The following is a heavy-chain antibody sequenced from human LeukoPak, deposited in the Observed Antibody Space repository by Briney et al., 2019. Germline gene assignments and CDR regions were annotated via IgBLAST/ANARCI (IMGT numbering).Heavy chain of an antibody. J-gene: IGHJ6*03. CDR3: ARGLKFWHYDFWSGYPTLYYYYYMDV. V-gene: IGHV3-21*01. CDR1: GFTFSSYS. CDR2: ISSSSSYI. Sequence: PGGSLRLSCAASGFTFSSYSMNWVRQAPGKGLEWVSSISSSSSYIYYADSVKGRFTISRDNAKNSLYLQMNSLRAEDTAVYYCARGLKFWHYDFWSGYPTLYYYYYMDVWGKGTTVTVSS. D-gene: IGHD3-3*01.